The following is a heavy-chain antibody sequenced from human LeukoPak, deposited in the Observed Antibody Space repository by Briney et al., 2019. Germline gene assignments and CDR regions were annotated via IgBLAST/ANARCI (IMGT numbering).Heavy chain of an antibody. Sequence: SETLSLTCSVSGVSISHYYWSWIRQPPGKRLEWIGYMHYAGNTNYNPSLENRFTISVDTSKNQFSLRLSSVTAADTAVYYCARRPNKSYFDYWGQGTLVTVSS. CDR2: MHYAGNT. V-gene: IGHV4-59*01. CDR3: ARRPNKSYFDY. J-gene: IGHJ4*02. CDR1: GVSISHYY.